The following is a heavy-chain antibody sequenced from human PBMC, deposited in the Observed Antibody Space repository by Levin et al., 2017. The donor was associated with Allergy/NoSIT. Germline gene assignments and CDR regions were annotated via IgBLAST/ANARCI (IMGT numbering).Heavy chain of an antibody. Sequence: SETLSLTCAVSGGSISSSNWWSWVRQPPGKGLEWIGEIYHSGSTNYNPSLKSRVTISVDKSKNQFSLKLSSVTAADTAVYYCARVTFSNGYDFNLWFDPWGQGTLVTVSS. CDR1: GGSISSSNW. CDR2: IYHSGST. D-gene: IGHD5-12*01. V-gene: IGHV4-4*02. J-gene: IGHJ5*02. CDR3: ARVTFSNGYDFNLWFDP.